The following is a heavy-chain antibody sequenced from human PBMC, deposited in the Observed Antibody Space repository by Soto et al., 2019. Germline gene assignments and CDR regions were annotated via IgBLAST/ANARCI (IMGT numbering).Heavy chain of an antibody. V-gene: IGHV3-33*01. CDR2: IWYDGSKK. CDR1: GFTFSSYG. CDR3: ARDLGISWFLDY. Sequence: GGSLRLSCAASGFTFSSYGMHWVRQAPGKGLEWVALIWYDGSKKYYVDSVKGRFTISRDNSKNTLYLQMNTLRAEDTAVYYCARDLGISWFLDYWGQGTLVTVSS. D-gene: IGHD2-21*01. J-gene: IGHJ4*02.